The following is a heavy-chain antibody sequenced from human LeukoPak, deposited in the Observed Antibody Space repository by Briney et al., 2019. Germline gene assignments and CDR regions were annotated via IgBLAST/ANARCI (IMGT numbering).Heavy chain of an antibody. V-gene: IGHV3-9*01. J-gene: IGHJ4*02. CDR2: ISWNSGSI. D-gene: IGHD3-3*01. CDR3: ARARVFGVVIDY. CDR1: GFTFDDYA. Sequence: PGRSLRLSCAAPGFTFDDYAMHWVRQAPGKGLEWVSGISWNSGSIGYADSVKGRFTISRDNAKNSLYLQMNSLRAEDTALYYCARARVFGVVIDYWGQGTLVTVSS.